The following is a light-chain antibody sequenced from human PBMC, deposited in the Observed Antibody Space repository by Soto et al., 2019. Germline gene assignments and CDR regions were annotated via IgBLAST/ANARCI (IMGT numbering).Light chain of an antibody. CDR3: SSYTSSGTLYV. CDR1: SSDVGGYDY. J-gene: IGLJ1*01. CDR2: DVS. Sequence: QSPLTQPASVSGSPGQSITISCTGTSSDVGGYDYVSWYQQYPGQAPKLMIYDVSNRPSGVSYRFSGSKSGNTASLSISGLQAEDEADYYCSSYTSSGTLYVFGTGTQLTVL. V-gene: IGLV2-14*03.